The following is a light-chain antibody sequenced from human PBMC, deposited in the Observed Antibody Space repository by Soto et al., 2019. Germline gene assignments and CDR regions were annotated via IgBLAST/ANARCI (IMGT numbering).Light chain of an antibody. CDR2: DAS. Sequence: EIKLTQSPSTLSLSPGERVTLSCRASQSISSCLAWYQQKPGKAPRLLIYDASNWATGVPSRFSGSGSGTDFTLTISSLQPDDFATYYCQQRNNYSLTFGRGTKVDIK. CDR1: QSISSC. V-gene: IGKV3-11*01. J-gene: IGKJ4*02. CDR3: QQRNNYSLT.